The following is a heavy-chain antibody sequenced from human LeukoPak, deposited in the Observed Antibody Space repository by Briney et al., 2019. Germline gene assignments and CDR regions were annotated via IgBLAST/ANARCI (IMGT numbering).Heavy chain of an antibody. D-gene: IGHD3-22*01. Sequence: GESLKISCKTSGYSFTTYWIGWVRQMPGKGLEWMGIIYPIDSDTKYSPSFQGQVTISADKSISTAYLQWSSLKASDTAMYYCAMGDDSSGYYFLAGPDAFDIWGQGTMVTVSS. CDR3: AMGDDSSGYYFLAGPDAFDI. V-gene: IGHV5-51*01. CDR1: GYSFTTYW. J-gene: IGHJ3*02. CDR2: IYPIDSDT.